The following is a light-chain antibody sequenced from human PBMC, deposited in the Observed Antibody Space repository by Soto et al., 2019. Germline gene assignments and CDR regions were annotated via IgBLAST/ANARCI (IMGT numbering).Light chain of an antibody. CDR1: SSDVGNYKY. CDR2: EVS. Sequence: QSVLTQPASVSGTPGQSITISCTGTSSDVGNYKYVSWYQQHPGKAPKLMIYEVSNRPSGVSNRFSGSKSGNTASLTISGLQAEDETDYYCFSYTSSGTYVFGTGTKV. V-gene: IGLV2-14*01. CDR3: FSYTSSGTYV. J-gene: IGLJ1*01.